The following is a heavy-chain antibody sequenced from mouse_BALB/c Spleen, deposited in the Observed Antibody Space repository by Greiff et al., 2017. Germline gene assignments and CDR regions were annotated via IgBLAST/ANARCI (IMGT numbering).Heavy chain of an antibody. Sequence: VQLQQPGAELVKPGASVKLSCKASGYTFTSYWMHWVKQRPGQGLEWIGEINPSNGRTNYNEKFKSKATLTVDKSSSTAYMQLSSLTSEDSAVYYCARRAGYVDYWGQGTTLTVSS. CDR1: GYTFTSYW. CDR2: INPSNGRT. CDR3: ARRAGYVDY. V-gene: IGHV1S81*02. J-gene: IGHJ2*01.